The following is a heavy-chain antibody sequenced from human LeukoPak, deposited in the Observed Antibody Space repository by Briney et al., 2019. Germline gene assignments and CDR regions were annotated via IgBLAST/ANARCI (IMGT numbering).Heavy chain of an antibody. Sequence: GASVKVSCKASGYTFTGYGISWVRQAPGQGLEWMGWISAYNGNTNYAQKLRGRVTMTTDTSTSTAYMELRSLRSDDTAVYYCARGQSGFLELGNWFDPWGQGTLVTVSS. J-gene: IGHJ5*02. CDR2: ISAYNGNT. V-gene: IGHV1-18*01. CDR3: ARGQSGFLELGNWFDP. CDR1: GYTFTGYG. D-gene: IGHD3-3*01.